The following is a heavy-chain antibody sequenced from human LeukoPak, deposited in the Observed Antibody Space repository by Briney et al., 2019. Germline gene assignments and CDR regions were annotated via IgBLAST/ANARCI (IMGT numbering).Heavy chain of an antibody. J-gene: IGHJ4*02. D-gene: IGHD3-22*01. CDR3: ARCSGDSSGYYSN. CDR2: IIPIFGTA. Sequence: ASVKVSCKASGYTFTGYYMHWVRQAPGQGLEWMGGIIPIFGTANYAQKFQGRVTITADESTSTAYMELSSLRSEDTAVYYCARCSGDSSGYYSNWGQGTLVTVSS. V-gene: IGHV1-69*13. CDR1: GYTFTGYY.